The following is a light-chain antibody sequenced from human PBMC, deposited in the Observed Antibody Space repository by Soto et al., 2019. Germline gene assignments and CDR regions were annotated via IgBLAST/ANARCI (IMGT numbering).Light chain of an antibody. V-gene: IGLV2-23*01. CDR2: EGS. CDR1: SSDVGSYNL. CDR3: CSYAGSSL. J-gene: IGLJ1*01. Sequence: QSALTQPASVSGSPGQSITISCTGTSSDVGSYNLVSWYQQHPGKAPKLMIYEGSKRPSGVSNRFSGSKSGNTASLTISGLQAEDEADYYCCSYAGSSLIGTGTKLTVL.